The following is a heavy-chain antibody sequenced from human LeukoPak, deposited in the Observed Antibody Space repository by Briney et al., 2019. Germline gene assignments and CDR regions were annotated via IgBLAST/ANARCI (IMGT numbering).Heavy chain of an antibody. CDR1: GGSISSSSYY. CDR3: ARRRDDYGEPYYYYGMDV. Sequence: SETLSLTCTVSGGSISSSSYYWGWIRQPPGKGLEWIGSIYYSGSTYYNPSLKSRVTISVDTSKNQFSLKLSSVTAADTAVYYCARRRDDYGEPYYYYGMDVWGQGTTVTVSS. D-gene: IGHD4-17*01. J-gene: IGHJ6*02. CDR2: IYYSGST. V-gene: IGHV4-39*01.